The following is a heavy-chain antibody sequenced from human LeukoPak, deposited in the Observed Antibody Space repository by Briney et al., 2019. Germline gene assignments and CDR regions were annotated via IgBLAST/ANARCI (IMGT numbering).Heavy chain of an antibody. J-gene: IGHJ4*02. CDR3: ATPYYYDSSGYYPFDY. CDR2: INPDSGGT. Sequence: ASVKVSCKASGYTFSGYYMHWVRQAPGQGLEWMGWINPDSGGTNYAQKFQGRVTMTRDTSISTAYMEVSRLRSDDTAVYYCATPYYYDSSGYYPFDYWGQGTLVTVSS. CDR1: GYTFSGYY. V-gene: IGHV1-2*02. D-gene: IGHD3-22*01.